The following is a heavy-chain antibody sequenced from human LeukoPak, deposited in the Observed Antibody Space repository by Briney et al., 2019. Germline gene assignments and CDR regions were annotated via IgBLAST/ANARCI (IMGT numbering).Heavy chain of an antibody. Sequence: ASVKVSCKASGYTFTGYYMHWVRQAPGQGLEWMGWINPNSGGTNYAQKFQGWVTMTRDTSISTAYMELSRLRSDDTAVYYCARDLSVGGYSYGYWGQGTLVTVSS. J-gene: IGHJ4*02. CDR1: GYTFTGYY. V-gene: IGHV1-2*04. CDR2: INPNSGGT. D-gene: IGHD5-18*01. CDR3: ARDLSVGGYSYGY.